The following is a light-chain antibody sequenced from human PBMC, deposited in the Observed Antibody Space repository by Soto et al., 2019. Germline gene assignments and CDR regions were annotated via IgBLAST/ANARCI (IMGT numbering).Light chain of an antibody. CDR1: SSDVGGYNY. Sequence: QSVLTQRPSASGSPGQSVTISCTGASSDVGGYNYVSWYQQHPGKAPKLMIYEVTKRPSGVPDRFSGSKSGNTASLTVSGLQAEDEADYFCCSHAGDNAYVFGTGTKVTVL. CDR2: EVT. V-gene: IGLV2-8*01. J-gene: IGLJ1*01. CDR3: CSHAGDNAYV.